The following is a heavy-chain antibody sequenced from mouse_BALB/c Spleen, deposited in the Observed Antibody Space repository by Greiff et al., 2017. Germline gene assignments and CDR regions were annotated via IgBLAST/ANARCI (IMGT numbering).Heavy chain of an antibody. J-gene: IGHJ2*01. D-gene: IGHD1-1*01. V-gene: IGHV5-4*02. CDR2: ISDGGSYT. CDR3: ARDRGRYYYYFDY. Sequence: EVKLVESGGGLVKPGGSLKLSCAASGFTFSDYYMYWVRQTPEKRLEWVATISDGGSYTYYPDSVKGRFTISRDNAKNNLYLQMSSLKSEDTAMYYCARDRGRYYYYFDYWGQGTTLTVSS. CDR1: GFTFSDYY.